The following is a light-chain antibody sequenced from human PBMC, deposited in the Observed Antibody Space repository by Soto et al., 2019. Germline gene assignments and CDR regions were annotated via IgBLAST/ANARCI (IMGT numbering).Light chain of an antibody. Sequence: DIQMTQSPSSLSASIGDTVTITCRASESISNFFNWYQQKPGKAPKLLIYAASSLQSGVPSRFSGGGSGTDFTLTISSLQPEDIATYSCQRSYTTPITFGQGTRLEIK. CDR3: QRSYTTPIT. CDR2: AAS. V-gene: IGKV1-39*01. J-gene: IGKJ5*01. CDR1: ESISNF.